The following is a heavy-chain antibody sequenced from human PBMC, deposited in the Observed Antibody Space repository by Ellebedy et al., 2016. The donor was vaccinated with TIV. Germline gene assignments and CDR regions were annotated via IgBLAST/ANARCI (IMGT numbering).Heavy chain of an antibody. Sequence: GESLKISXAASGFTFDDYTMHWVRQAPGKGLEWVSLISWDGGSTYYADSVKGRFTISRDNSKNSLYLQMNSLRTEDTALYYCAKGAPSIAAPGDYWGQGTLVTVSS. CDR1: GFTFDDYT. CDR2: ISWDGGST. CDR3: AKGAPSIAAPGDY. V-gene: IGHV3-43*01. J-gene: IGHJ4*02. D-gene: IGHD6-6*01.